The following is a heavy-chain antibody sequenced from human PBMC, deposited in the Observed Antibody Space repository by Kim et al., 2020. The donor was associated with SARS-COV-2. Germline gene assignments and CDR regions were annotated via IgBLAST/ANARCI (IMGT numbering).Heavy chain of an antibody. V-gene: IGHV4-31*02. Sequence: KSRVTISVDTSKNQFSLKLSSVTAADTAVYYCARGGEITMMVVVIPGAFDIWGQGTMVTVSS. D-gene: IGHD3-22*01. CDR3: ARGGEITMMVVVIPGAFDI. J-gene: IGHJ3*02.